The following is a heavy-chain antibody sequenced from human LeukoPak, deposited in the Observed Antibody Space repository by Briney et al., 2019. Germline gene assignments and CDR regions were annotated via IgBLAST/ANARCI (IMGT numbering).Heavy chain of an antibody. V-gene: IGHV4-59*08. CDR3: ARGGYYDFWSGYYTPSPFDF. Sequence: PSETLSLTCTVSGGALSSYYWSWIRQPPGKGLKWIGYIYYSGSINYNPSLKSRVTISVDTSKNQFSLKLSSVTAADTAVYYCARGGYYDFWSGYYTPSPFDFWGQGALVTVSS. J-gene: IGHJ4*02. CDR1: GGALSSYY. D-gene: IGHD3-3*01. CDR2: IYYSGSI.